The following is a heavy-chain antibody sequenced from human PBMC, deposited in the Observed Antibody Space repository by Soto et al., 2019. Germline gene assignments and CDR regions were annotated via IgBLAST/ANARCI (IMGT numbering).Heavy chain of an antibody. Sequence: GGSLRLSCAASGFTFRSSPMNWVRQAPGKGLEWVSSISRDSSHIYYAASVKGRFTISSDNAKNSLYLQMDSLSAEVTAVYFCARDIGFGELDYFDLWGRGTLVTVSS. D-gene: IGHD3-10*01. CDR3: ARDIGFGELDYFDL. V-gene: IGHV3-21*01. CDR2: ISRDSSHI. J-gene: IGHJ4*02. CDR1: GFTFRSSP.